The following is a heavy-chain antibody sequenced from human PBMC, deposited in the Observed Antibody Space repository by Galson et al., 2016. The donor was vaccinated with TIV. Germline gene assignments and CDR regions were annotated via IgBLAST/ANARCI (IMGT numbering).Heavy chain of an antibody. Sequence: SVKASCKASGFMFTSSAMQWVRQARGERLEWIGWIVVGSGDTDHAQKFQERVTFIRDMSTRTVYMELRSLRSEDTAVYYCAAGHWYSGSSSQKRFYFDYWSQGTLVTVSS. CDR2: IVVGSGDT. CDR1: GFMFTSSA. V-gene: IGHV1-58*02. J-gene: IGHJ4*02. D-gene: IGHD1-26*01. CDR3: AAGHWYSGSSSQKRFYFDY.